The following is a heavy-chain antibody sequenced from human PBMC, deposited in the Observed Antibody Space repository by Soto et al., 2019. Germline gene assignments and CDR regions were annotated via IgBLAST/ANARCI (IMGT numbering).Heavy chain of an antibody. CDR1: GFTFNDYS. D-gene: IGHD6-13*01. CDR2: ISSSSSTI. Sequence: EVQLVQSGGGLVEPGGSLRLSCAASGFTFNDYSMNWVRQAPGKGLDWVSHISSSSSTIHYADSVKGRFTISRDNAKNALYLQMNSLRDEDTAVYYCARGYSNIWYGYDYWGQGTLVTVSS. V-gene: IGHV3-48*02. CDR3: ARGYSNIWYGYDY. J-gene: IGHJ4*02.